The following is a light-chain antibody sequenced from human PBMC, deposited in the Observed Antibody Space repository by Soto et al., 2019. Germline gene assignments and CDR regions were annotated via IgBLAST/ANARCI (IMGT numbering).Light chain of an antibody. V-gene: IGKV3D-11*01. J-gene: IGKJ1*01. CDR3: QQRSVGTST. CDR2: DAT. CDR1: QGLXRF. Sequence: IVVTQCPVRLSLSPGQRATLSCRASQGLXRFFAWDEGKPGQAPRTLTYDATKRATGSPARFSGSGSGTDFTLPISSLEPQDSVTYYCQQRSVGTSTFGQGTKVDIK.